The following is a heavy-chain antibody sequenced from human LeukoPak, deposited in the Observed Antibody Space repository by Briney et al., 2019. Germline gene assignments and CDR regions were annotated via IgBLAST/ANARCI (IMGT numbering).Heavy chain of an antibody. Sequence: GGSLRLSCEASGFTFSTNWMTWVRQAPGKGLEWVANINQDGSEKYYVDSVKGRFTISRDNAKNSLFLQMDSLGAEDTAIYYCARDASGSYYDYWGQGTLVTASS. V-gene: IGHV3-7*01. CDR3: ARDASGSYYDY. J-gene: IGHJ4*02. CDR2: INQDGSEK. D-gene: IGHD1-26*01. CDR1: GFTFSTNW.